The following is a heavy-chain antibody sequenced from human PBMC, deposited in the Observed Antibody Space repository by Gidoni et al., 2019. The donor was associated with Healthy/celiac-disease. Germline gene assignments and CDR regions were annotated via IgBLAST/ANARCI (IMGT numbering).Heavy chain of an antibody. Sequence: QVQLVESGGGVVQPGRSLRLSCAASGFTFSRYAMHWVRQAPGKGLEWVAVISYDGSNKYYADSVKGRFTISRDNSKNTLYLQMNSLRAEDTAVYYCARVFTMVRGVISRDYWGQGTLVTVSS. D-gene: IGHD3-10*01. CDR2: ISYDGSNK. V-gene: IGHV3-30-3*01. J-gene: IGHJ4*02. CDR1: GFTFSRYA. CDR3: ARVFTMVRGVISRDY.